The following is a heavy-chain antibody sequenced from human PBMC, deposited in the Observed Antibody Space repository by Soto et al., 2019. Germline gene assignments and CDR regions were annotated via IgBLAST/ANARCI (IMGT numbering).Heavy chain of an antibody. V-gene: IGHV1-18*01. CDR1: GYTFTSYG. CDR3: ARGRHWLDY. Sequence: ASVKVSCKASGYTFTSYGISWVRQAPGQGLEWMGWISAYNGNTNYAQKLQGRVTISVDTSENQFSLRLSSVTAADTATYYCARGRHWLDYWGQGTLVTVSS. D-gene: IGHD6-19*01. CDR2: ISAYNGNT. J-gene: IGHJ4*02.